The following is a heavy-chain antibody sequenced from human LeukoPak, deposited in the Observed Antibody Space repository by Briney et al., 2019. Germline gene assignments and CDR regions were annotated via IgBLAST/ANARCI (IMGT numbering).Heavy chain of an antibody. CDR1: GYTLTELS. CDR2: FDPEDGKT. V-gene: IGHV1-24*01. D-gene: IGHD5-18*01. Sequence: ASVKVSCEVSGYTLTELSMHWVRQAPRTGLEWMGGFDPEDGKTIYAQKFQGRVTLTEDTSTDTAHMELSSLRSEDTAVHYCATDSRYSYGHLYYYAMDVWGQGTTVTVSS. J-gene: IGHJ6*02. CDR3: ATDSRYSYGHLYYYAMDV.